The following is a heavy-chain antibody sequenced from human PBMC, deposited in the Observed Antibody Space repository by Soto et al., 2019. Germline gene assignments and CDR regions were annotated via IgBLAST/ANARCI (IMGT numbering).Heavy chain of an antibody. CDR2: MWYDGSNK. D-gene: IGHD6-19*01. CDR3: ARDIRDSGCVDS. J-gene: IGHJ4*02. V-gene: IGHV3-33*01. Sequence: QVQLVESGGGVVQPGRSLRLSCAASGFTFSSYGMHWVRQAPGKGLEWVAVMWYDGSNKYYADSVKGRFTISRDNSKNTLYLQMNSLRAEDTAVYYCARDIRDSGCVDSWGQGTLVTVSS. CDR1: GFTFSSYG.